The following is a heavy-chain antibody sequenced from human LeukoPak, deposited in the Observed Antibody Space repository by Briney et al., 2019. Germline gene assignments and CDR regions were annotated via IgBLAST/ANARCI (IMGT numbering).Heavy chain of an antibody. CDR3: AKDLMVYRSSWYSFDY. Sequence: GGSLRLSCVASGFTFRTYAMSWVRQAPGKGLEWVSVISDSGSDTYYADSVKGRFTISRDNSKNTLYLQMNSLRAEDTAVYYCAKDLMVYRSSWYSFDYWGQGTLVTVSS. CDR2: ISDSGSDT. J-gene: IGHJ4*02. CDR1: GFTFRTYA. V-gene: IGHV3-23*01. D-gene: IGHD6-13*01.